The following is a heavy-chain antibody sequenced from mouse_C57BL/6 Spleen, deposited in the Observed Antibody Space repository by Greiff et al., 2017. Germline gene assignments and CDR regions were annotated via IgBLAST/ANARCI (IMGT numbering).Heavy chain of an antibody. CDR1: GYTFTDYE. CDR3: TTPYRNYSAWFAY. J-gene: IGHJ3*01. D-gene: IGHD2-10*02. Sequence: QVQLKESGAELVRPGASVTLSCKASGYTFTDYEMHWVKQTPVHGLEWIGAIDPETGGTAYNQKFKGKAILTADKSSSTAYMELRSLTSEDSAVYYGTTPYRNYSAWFAYWGQGTLVTVSA. CDR2: IDPETGGT. V-gene: IGHV1-15*01.